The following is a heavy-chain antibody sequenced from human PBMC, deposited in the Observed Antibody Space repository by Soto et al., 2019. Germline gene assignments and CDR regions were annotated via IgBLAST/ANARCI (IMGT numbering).Heavy chain of an antibody. Sequence: EVQLVESGGGLVKPGGSLRLSCAASGFTFSNAWMSWVRQAPGKGLEWVGRIKSKTDGGTTDYAAPVKGRFTISRDDSKNTLYLQMNSLKTEDTAVYYCTTEHAFGGVIPRGAFDIWGQGTMVTVSS. CDR2: IKSKTDGGTT. J-gene: IGHJ3*02. CDR1: GFTFSNAW. D-gene: IGHD3-16*02. V-gene: IGHV3-15*01. CDR3: TTEHAFGGVIPRGAFDI.